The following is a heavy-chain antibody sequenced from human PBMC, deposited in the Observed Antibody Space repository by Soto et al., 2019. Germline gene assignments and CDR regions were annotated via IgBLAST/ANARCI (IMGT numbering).Heavy chain of an antibody. V-gene: IGHV3-73*01. CDR2: IRSKANSYAT. J-gene: IGHJ4*02. Sequence: GGSLRLSCAASGFTFSGSAMHWVRQASGKGLEWVGHIRSKANSYATAYAASVKGRFTISRDDSKNTAYLQMNSLKTEDTAVYDCARLSPDIVVVPAADFDYWGQGTLVTVSS. CDR1: GFTFSGSA. D-gene: IGHD2-2*01. CDR3: ARLSPDIVVVPAADFDY.